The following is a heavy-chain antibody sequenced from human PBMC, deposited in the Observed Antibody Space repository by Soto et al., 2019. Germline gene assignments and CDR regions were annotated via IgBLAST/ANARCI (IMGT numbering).Heavy chain of an antibody. J-gene: IGHJ4*02. CDR1: GFTFSNAW. V-gene: IGHV3-15*07. CDR2: IKSKTDGGTT. CDR3: TTGYYYGSGSYYTQGPS. D-gene: IGHD3-10*01. Sequence: GGSLRLSCAASGFTFSNAWMNWVRQAPGKGLEWVGRIKSKTDGGTTDYAAPVKGRFTISRDDSKNTLYLQMNSLKAEDTAVYYCTTGYYYGSGSYYTQGPSWGQGSLVTVSS.